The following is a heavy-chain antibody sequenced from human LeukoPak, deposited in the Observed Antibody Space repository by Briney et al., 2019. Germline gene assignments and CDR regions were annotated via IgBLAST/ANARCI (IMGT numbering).Heavy chain of an antibody. D-gene: IGHD1-26*01. CDR1: GFTFSTNA. CDR2: ISGSGAST. CDR3: AKDVGKWESLHFFDY. Sequence: GGSLRLSCLTSGFTFSTNAMSWVRQPPGKGLEWISGISGSGASTYYAASVTGRFTISRDNSRNTLYLQMNSLRGDDTAVYYCAKDVGKWESLHFFDYWGQGTLVTVSS. J-gene: IGHJ4*02. V-gene: IGHV3-23*01.